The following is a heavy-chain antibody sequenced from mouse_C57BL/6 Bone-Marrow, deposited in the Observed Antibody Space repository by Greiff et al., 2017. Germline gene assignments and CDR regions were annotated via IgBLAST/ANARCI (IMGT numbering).Heavy chain of an antibody. D-gene: IGHD2-4*01. J-gene: IGHJ4*01. Sequence: EVQLQQSGPELVKPGASVKISCKASGYSFTDYNMNWVKQSNGKSLEWIGVINPNYGTTSYNQKFKGKATLTVDQSSSTAYMQLNSLTSEDSAVYYGAKGDDYDYTMGDWGQGTSVTVSS. CDR3: AKGDDYDYTMGD. V-gene: IGHV1-39*01. CDR2: INPNYGTT. CDR1: GYSFTDYN.